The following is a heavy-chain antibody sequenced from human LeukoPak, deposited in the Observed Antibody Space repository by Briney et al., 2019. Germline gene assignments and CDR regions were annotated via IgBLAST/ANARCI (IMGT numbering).Heavy chain of an antibody. V-gene: IGHV4-34*01. D-gene: IGHD2-2*01. CDR1: GDTFSGYY. CDR2: INHSGNT. CDR3: ARGDAGYCSSSSCYGMRWFDR. Sequence: SETLSLTCAVYGDTFSGYYWSWIRQSPAKGLERIGEINHSGNTNYNPSLKSRVSILVDTSKNQFSLKLTSVTAADTAVYYCARGDAGYCSSSSCYGMRWFDRWGQGVLVTVSS. J-gene: IGHJ5*02.